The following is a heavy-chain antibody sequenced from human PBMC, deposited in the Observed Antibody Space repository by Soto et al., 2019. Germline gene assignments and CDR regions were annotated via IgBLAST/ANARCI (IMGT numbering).Heavy chain of an antibody. Sequence: QVQLQESGPGLVKPSGTLSLTCVVSGVSISSREWWTWVRQPPGKGLEWIGESHERGNTNYNSSRGSRVTISVDKSKNQFSLKLSSVNVADTAVYYCAPEGSSRFYWGQGTLVTVSS. J-gene: IGHJ4*02. D-gene: IGHD6-13*01. CDR3: APEGSSRFY. CDR1: GVSISSREW. V-gene: IGHV4-4*02. CDR2: SHERGNT.